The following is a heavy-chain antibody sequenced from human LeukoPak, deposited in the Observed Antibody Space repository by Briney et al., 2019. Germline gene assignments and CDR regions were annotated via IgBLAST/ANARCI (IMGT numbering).Heavy chain of an antibody. Sequence: SETLSLTRTVSGGSISSYYWSWIRQPPGKGLEWIGYIYYSGSTNYNPSLKSRVTISVDTSKNQFSLKLSSVTAADTAVYYCARGYYYYYMDVWGKGTTVTVSS. CDR2: IYYSGST. V-gene: IGHV4-59*01. CDR1: GGSISSYY. CDR3: ARGYYYYYMDV. J-gene: IGHJ6*03.